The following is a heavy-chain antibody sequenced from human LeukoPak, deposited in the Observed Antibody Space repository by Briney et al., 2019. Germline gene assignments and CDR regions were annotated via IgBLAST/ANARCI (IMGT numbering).Heavy chain of an antibody. CDR3: ARAYDFWSGYYFLFDY. Sequence: ASVKVSCKASGYTFTSYYMHWVRQAPGQGLEWMGIINPSGGSTSYAQKFQGRVTMTRDTSTSTVYMELSSLRSEDTAVYYCARAYDFWSGYYFLFDYWGQGTLVTVSS. CDR1: GYTFTSYY. D-gene: IGHD3-3*01. V-gene: IGHV1-46*01. CDR2: INPSGGST. J-gene: IGHJ4*02.